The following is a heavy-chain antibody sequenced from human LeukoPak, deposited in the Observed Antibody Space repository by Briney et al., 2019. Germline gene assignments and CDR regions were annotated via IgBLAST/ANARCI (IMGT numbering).Heavy chain of an antibody. CDR2: INHSGST. CDR3: ASITMIVVD. D-gene: IGHD3-22*01. Sequence: KTSETLSLTCAVYGGSFSGYYWSWIRQPPGRGLEWIGEINHSGSTNYNPSLKSRVTISVDTSENQFSLKLSSVTAADTAVYYCASITMIVVDWGQGTLVTVSS. J-gene: IGHJ4*02. V-gene: IGHV4-34*01. CDR1: GGSFSGYY.